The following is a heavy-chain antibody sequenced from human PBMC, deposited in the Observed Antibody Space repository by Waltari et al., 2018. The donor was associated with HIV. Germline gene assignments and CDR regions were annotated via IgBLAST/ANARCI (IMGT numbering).Heavy chain of an antibody. D-gene: IGHD1-26*01. CDR2: INPSGST. V-gene: IGHV4-34*02. Sequence: QVQLQQWGAGLLKPSETLSLTCAVYGGSLSDNHWNWIRQPPGKGVEWIGEINPSGSTNYKSALESRVTISVDTSKNQFSRKLSSVTAADTAVYYCARGVYSGSWHVGSKPYKNYYFYGMDVWGQGTTVTVSS. J-gene: IGHJ6*02. CDR1: GGSLSDNH. CDR3: ARGVYSGSWHVGSKPYKNYYFYGMDV.